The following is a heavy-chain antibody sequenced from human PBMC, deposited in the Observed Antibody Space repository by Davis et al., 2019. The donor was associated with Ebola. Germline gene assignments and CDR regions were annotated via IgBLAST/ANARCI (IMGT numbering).Heavy chain of an antibody. CDR1: GFSLSTSGVG. V-gene: IGHV2-5*02. Sequence: SGPTLVKPTQTLTLTCTFPGFSLSTSGVGVGWIRQPPGKALEWLALIYLDDDKRYSPSLKSRLTITKDTSKNQVVLTMTNMDPVDTATYYCAHSFAWYYDFWSGYYLGRWFDPWGQGTLVTVSS. CDR2: IYLDDDK. CDR3: AHSFAWYYDFWSGYYLGRWFDP. J-gene: IGHJ5*02. D-gene: IGHD3-3*01.